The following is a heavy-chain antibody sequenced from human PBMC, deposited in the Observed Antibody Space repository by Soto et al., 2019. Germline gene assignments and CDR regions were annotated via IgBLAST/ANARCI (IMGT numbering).Heavy chain of an antibody. Sequence: SETLSRTCAVNGGSLSGYYWSWICQSPGKGLEWIGEINHRGRSDYNPSLKSRVTISIDASKNHVTLELTSVTAADTAVYYCARSDNRNSLYGVDVWGQGTAVTVSS. D-gene: IGHD1-7*01. J-gene: IGHJ6*02. CDR1: GGSLSGYY. V-gene: IGHV4-34*01. CDR3: ARSDNRNSLYGVDV. CDR2: INHRGRS.